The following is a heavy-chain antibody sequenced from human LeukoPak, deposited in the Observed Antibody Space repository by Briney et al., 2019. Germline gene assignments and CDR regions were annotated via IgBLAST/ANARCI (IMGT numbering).Heavy chain of an antibody. CDR2: MNPNSGNT. V-gene: IGHV1-8*01. CDR3: ARTTRDFWSGNYYYYYMDV. CDR1: GYTFTIYY. D-gene: IGHD3-3*01. Sequence: WASVKVSCKSSGYTFTIYYIHWVRQPTGQGLEGMGWMNPNSGNTGYAQKFQGRVTMTRKTSISTAYMELSRLRSEDTAVYYGARTTRDFWSGNYYYYYMDVWGKGTTVTVSS. J-gene: IGHJ6*03.